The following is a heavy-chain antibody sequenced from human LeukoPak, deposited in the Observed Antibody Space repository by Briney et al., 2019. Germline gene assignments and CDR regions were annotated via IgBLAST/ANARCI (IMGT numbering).Heavy chain of an antibody. Sequence: GGSLRLSCAASGFTFSTYAMHWVRQAPGKGLEYVSGISTNGGSTYYASSVKGRFTISRDNFKNTLYLQMGSLRAEDMAVYYCVRVRRGYSYGDWGQGTLVTVSS. D-gene: IGHD5-18*01. CDR3: VRVRRGYSYGD. J-gene: IGHJ4*02. V-gene: IGHV3-64*01. CDR1: GFTFSTYA. CDR2: ISTNGGST.